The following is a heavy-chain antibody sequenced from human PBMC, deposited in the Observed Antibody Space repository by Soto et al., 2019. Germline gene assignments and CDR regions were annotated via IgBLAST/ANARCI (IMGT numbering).Heavy chain of an antibody. V-gene: IGHV3-9*01. D-gene: IGHD6-13*01. CDR1: VFTFDDYA. Sequence: GGSLRLSCAASVFTFDDYAMHWVRQAPGKGLEWVSGISWNSGSIGYADSVKGRFTISRDNAKNSLYLQMNSLRAEDTALYYCAKGGYSSSWYPLDYWGQGTLVTVSS. CDR3: AKGGYSSSWYPLDY. CDR2: ISWNSGSI. J-gene: IGHJ4*02.